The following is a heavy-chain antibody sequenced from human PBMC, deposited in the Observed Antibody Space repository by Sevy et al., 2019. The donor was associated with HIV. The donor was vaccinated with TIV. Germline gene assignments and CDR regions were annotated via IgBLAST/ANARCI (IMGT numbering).Heavy chain of an antibody. CDR3: ARDVAIRGVFPTFSYHYYMDV. CDR1: GASISNYY. D-gene: IGHD3-10*01. Sequence: SETLSLTCTVSGASISNYYWSWIRQPAGKGLEWIGRIDTRGDTHYNPSLKGRVTLSLDTSQKHFSLKLTSVIAADTAVYYCARDVAIRGVFPTFSYHYYMDVWGKGTTVTVSS. CDR2: IDTRGDT. J-gene: IGHJ6*03. V-gene: IGHV4-4*07.